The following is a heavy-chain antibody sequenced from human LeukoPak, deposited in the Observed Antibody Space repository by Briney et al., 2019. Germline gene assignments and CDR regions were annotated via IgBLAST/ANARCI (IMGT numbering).Heavy chain of an antibody. CDR1: GGSISSYY. J-gene: IGHJ6*04. CDR2: IYYSGST. CDR3: ARDRTAMVSGFRYYYYGMDV. D-gene: IGHD5-18*01. V-gene: IGHV4-59*01. Sequence: SETLSLTCTVSGGSISSYYWSWIRQPPGKGLEWIGYIYYSGSTNYNPSLKSRVTISVDTSKNQFSLKLSSVTAADTAVYYCARDRTAMVSGFRYYYYGMDVWGKGNTVTVSA.